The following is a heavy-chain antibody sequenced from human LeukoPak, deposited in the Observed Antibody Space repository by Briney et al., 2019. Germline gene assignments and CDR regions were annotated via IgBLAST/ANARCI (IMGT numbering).Heavy chain of an antibody. V-gene: IGHV3-74*01. CDR3: ARAARADCTSPTCHSWLAP. CDR1: GFTLSNSW. J-gene: IGHJ5*02. D-gene: IGHD2/OR15-2a*01. Sequence: PGGSLRLSCAASGFTLSNSWIHWVRQAPGKGLVWVSRNSDGSTTTYADSVKGRFTISRDNAKNTLYLQMNSLRAEDTAVYYCARAARADCTSPTCHSWLAPWGQGTQVTVSS. CDR2: NSDGSTT.